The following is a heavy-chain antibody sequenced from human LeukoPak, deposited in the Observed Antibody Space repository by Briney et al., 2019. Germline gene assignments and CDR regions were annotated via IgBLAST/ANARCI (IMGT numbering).Heavy chain of an antibody. CDR1: GFTFSSYG. J-gene: IGHJ3*02. CDR2: TSYDGSNK. V-gene: IGHV3-30*18. Sequence: PGGSLRLSCAASGFTFSSYGMHWVRQAPGKGLEWVAVTSYDGSNKYYADSVKGRFTISRDNSKNTLYLQMNSLRAEDTAVYYCAKDPYDSSGYYFPGAFDIWGQGTMVTVSS. CDR3: AKDPYDSSGYYFPGAFDI. D-gene: IGHD3-22*01.